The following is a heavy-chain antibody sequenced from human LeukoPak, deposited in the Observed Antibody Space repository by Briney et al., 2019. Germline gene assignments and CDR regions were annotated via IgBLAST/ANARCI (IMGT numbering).Heavy chain of an antibody. J-gene: IGHJ6*03. CDR2: INHSGST. CDR1: GGSFSGYY. V-gene: IGHV4-34*01. CDR3: ASLTRDYYYYMDV. D-gene: IGHD3-9*01. Sequence: SETLSLTCAVYGGSFSGYYWSWIRQPPGKGLEWIGEINHSGSTNYNPSLKSRVTISVDTSKNQFSLKLSSVTAADTAVYYCASLTRDYYYYMDVWGKGTTVTVSS.